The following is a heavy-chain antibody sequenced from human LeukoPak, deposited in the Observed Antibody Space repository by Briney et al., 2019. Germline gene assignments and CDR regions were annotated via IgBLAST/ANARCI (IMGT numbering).Heavy chain of an antibody. V-gene: IGHV1-69*10. CDR3: ARGGNFDY. CDR1: GGTLISYT. D-gene: IGHD3-16*01. J-gene: IGHJ4*02. Sequence: SVTVSRQASGGTLISYTISWLRQAPAQRREWMGGIIPILGIANYAQKFQGRVTITPDKSTSTAYMELSSLRSEDSGVYYCARGGNFDYWGQGTLVTVSS. CDR2: IIPILGIA.